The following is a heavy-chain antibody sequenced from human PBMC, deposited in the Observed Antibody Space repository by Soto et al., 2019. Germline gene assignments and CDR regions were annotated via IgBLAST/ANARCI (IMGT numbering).Heavy chain of an antibody. J-gene: IGHJ4*02. CDR3: ARRWSRTFDY. Sequence: SETLSLTCTVSGGSISSYYWSWIRQPPGKGLEWIGYIYYSGSTNYNPSLKSRVTISVDTSKNQFSLKLSSVTAADTAVYYCARRWSRTFDYWGKGTLVTVSS. CDR2: IYYSGST. D-gene: IGHD3-3*01. V-gene: IGHV4-59*08. CDR1: GGSISSYY.